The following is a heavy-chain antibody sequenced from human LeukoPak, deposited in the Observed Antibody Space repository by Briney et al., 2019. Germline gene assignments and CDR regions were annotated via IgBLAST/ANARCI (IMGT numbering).Heavy chain of an antibody. CDR1: GFIVSSHY. CDR3: ARETGIAVTPKTLDSIDY. J-gene: IGHJ4*02. Sequence: GGSLRLSCAASGFIVSSHYMNWVRQAPGQGLEWVSVIYSSGTKDNADSLKGRFSISRDDSKNTVYLDMSSLRSEDTAVYYCARETGIAVTPKTLDSIDYWGQGTLVTISS. D-gene: IGHD6-19*01. CDR2: IYSSGTK. V-gene: IGHV3-53*05.